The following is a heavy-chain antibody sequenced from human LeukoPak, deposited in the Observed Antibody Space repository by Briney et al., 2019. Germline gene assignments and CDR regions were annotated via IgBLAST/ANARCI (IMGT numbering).Heavy chain of an antibody. J-gene: IGHJ6*02. CDR2: IWYDGSNK. CDR3: ARSGVAAAGRYGMDV. V-gene: IGHV3-33*01. CDR1: GFTFSSYG. D-gene: IGHD6-13*01. Sequence: GGSLRLSCAASGFTFSSYGMHWVRQAPGKGLEWVAVIWYDGSNKYYADSVKGRFTISRDNSKNTLYLQMNSLRAEDTAVYYCARSGVAAAGRYGMDVWGQGTTVTVSS.